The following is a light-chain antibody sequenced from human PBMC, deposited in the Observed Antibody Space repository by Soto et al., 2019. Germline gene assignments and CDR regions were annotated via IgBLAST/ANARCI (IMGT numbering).Light chain of an antibody. CDR2: GVS. CDR3: QQYNNWLWT. V-gene: IGKV3-15*01. Sequence: EIVMTQSPATLSVSPEERATLSCRASQTISSNLAWYQQKPGQAPRVLIDGVSTRATGIPARFSGSGSGTEFTLTISSLQSEDFAVYYCQQYNNWLWTFGQGTKVEIK. CDR1: QTISSN. J-gene: IGKJ1*01.